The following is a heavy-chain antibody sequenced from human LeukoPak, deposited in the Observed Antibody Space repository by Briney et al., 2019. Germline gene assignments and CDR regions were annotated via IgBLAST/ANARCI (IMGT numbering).Heavy chain of an antibody. CDR2: ISYDGSNK. V-gene: IGHV3-33*08. Sequence: PGGTLRLSCAASGFTFSSYGMHWVRQAPGKGLEWVAVISYDGSNKYYADSVKGRFTISRDNSKNTLYLQMNSLRAEDTAVYYCARAGEPGNYFDYWSQGTLVTVSS. D-gene: IGHD3-10*01. CDR3: ARAGEPGNYFDY. J-gene: IGHJ4*02. CDR1: GFTFSSYG.